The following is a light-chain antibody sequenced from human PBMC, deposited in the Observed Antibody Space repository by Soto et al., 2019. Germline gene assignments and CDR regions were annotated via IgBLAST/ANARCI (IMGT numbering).Light chain of an antibody. CDR1: QSVSSSY. J-gene: IGKJ4*01. Sequence: EIVLTQSPGTLSLSPGERATLSCRASQSVSSSYLAWYQQKPGQAPRLLIYGASSRATGIPDRFSGSGSGTDFTFPISRLEPEDFAVYYCQQYGSSPVTFGGGTKVDIK. CDR3: QQYGSSPVT. V-gene: IGKV3-20*01. CDR2: GAS.